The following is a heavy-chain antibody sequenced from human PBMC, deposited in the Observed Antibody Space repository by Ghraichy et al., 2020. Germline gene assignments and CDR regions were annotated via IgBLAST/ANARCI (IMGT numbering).Heavy chain of an antibody. J-gene: IGHJ4*02. CDR1: GFTFSNYD. V-gene: IGHV3-13*01. Sequence: GGSLRLSCVASGFTFSNYDMHWVRQTAGKDLEWVAAIGTGGDAYYPLSVKGRFTISRENARSSLYLQMNSLRAGDTAVYYCARGGGTFPPYYSHYWCQGALVTVSS. CDR2: IGTGGDA. D-gene: IGHD1-7*01. CDR3: ARGGGTFPPYYSHY.